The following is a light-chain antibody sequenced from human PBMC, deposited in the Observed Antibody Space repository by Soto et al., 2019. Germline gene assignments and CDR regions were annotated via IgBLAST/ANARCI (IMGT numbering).Light chain of an antibody. J-gene: IGKJ4*01. V-gene: IGKV1D-12*01. CDR1: QGISSW. Sequence: DIQLTQSPSSVSASVGDRVTITCRASQGISSWLAWHQQPLGTAPHLLIYAASTLQSGAPSRFSGGASATFFTPTISRLHPDFVASYYRQQANIPLTFGRGTTVDIK. CDR2: AAS. CDR3: QQANIPLT.